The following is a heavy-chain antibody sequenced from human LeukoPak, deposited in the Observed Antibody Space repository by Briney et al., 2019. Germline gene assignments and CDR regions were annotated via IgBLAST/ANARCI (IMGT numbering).Heavy chain of an antibody. J-gene: IGHJ4*02. CDR2: ISGSGGST. V-gene: IGHV3-23*01. Sequence: GGSLRLSCTASGFTFSSYAMSWVRQAPGKGLEWVSAISGSGGSTYYADSVKGRFTISRDNSKNTLSLQMNSLRAEDTAIYYCAKASNTWNYFDYWGQGTLVTVSS. D-gene: IGHD1-1*01. CDR3: AKASNTWNYFDY. CDR1: GFTFSSYA.